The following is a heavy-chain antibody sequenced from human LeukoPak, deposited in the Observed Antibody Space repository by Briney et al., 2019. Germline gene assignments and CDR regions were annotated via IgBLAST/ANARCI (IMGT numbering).Heavy chain of an antibody. CDR2: MNPNSGNT. Sequence: ASVKVSCKASGYTFTSYDINWVRQATGQGLEWMGWMNPNSGNTGYAQKFQGRVTITRNTSISTAYMELSSLRSEDTAVYYCARAYGSGSYYFSRSYYYYMDVWGKGTTVTVSS. CDR1: GYTFTSYD. D-gene: IGHD3-10*01. V-gene: IGHV1-8*03. CDR3: ARAYGSGSYYFSRSYYYYMDV. J-gene: IGHJ6*03.